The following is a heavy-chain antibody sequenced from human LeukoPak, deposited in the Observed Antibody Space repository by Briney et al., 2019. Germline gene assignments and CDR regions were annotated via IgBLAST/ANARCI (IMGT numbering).Heavy chain of an antibody. V-gene: IGHV3-48*04. D-gene: IGHD3-22*01. CDR1: GFTFSSYW. CDR2: ISSSGSTI. J-gene: IGHJ3*02. CDR3: ARGEQYYYDSGGTSAFDI. Sequence: GGSLRLSCAASGFTFSSYWMHWVRQAPGKGLEWVSYISSSGSTIYYADSVKGRFTISRDNAKNSLYLQMNSLRAEDTAVYYCARGEQYYYDSGGTSAFDIWGQGTMVTVSS.